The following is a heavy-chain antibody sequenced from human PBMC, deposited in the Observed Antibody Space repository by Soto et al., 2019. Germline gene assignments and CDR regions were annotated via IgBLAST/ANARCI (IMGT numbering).Heavy chain of an antibody. D-gene: IGHD6-6*01. V-gene: IGHV3-30-3*01. Sequence: PGGSLRLSCAASGFTFSSYAMHWVRQAPGKGLEWVAVISYDGSNKYYADSVKGRFTISRDNSKNTLYLQMNSLRAEDTAVYYCAPFLAARWWNPIGADAFDIWGQGTMVTVSS. CDR3: APFLAARWWNPIGADAFDI. CDR2: ISYDGSNK. CDR1: GFTFSSYA. J-gene: IGHJ3*02.